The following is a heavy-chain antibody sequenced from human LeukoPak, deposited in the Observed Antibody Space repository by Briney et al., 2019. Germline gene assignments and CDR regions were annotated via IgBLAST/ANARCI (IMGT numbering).Heavy chain of an antibody. CDR1: GFTFSSYSM. J-gene: IGHJ4*02. CDR2: IYHSGST. Sequence: GSLRLSCAASGFTFSSYSMNWVRQAPGKGLEWIGEIYHSGSTNYNPSLKSRVTISVDKSKNQFSLKLSSVTAADTAVYYCARNRDGYNSFDYWGQGTLVTVSS. D-gene: IGHD5-24*01. V-gene: IGHV4-4*02. CDR3: ARNRDGYNSFDY.